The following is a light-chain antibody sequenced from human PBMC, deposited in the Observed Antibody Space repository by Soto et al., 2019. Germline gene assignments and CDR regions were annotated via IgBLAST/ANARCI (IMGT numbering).Light chain of an antibody. CDR2: AAS. CDR3: QQSYSTPPT. CDR1: QSISSY. Sequence: MQLAQCTCSLLACLRDRVTITSGASQSISSYLNWYQQKPGKAPKLLIYAASSLQSGVPSRFSGIGSGTDFTLTISSLQPEDFATYYCQQSYSTPPTCSQGTRLEIK. V-gene: IGKV1-39*01. J-gene: IGKJ5*01.